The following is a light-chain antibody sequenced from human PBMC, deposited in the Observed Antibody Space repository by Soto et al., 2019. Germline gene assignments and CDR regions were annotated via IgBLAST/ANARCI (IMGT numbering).Light chain of an antibody. V-gene: IGKV1-5*03. CDR1: QSISSW. J-gene: IGKJ1*01. CDR3: QQYDTPFPT. Sequence: DTQMTQSPSTLSASVGDRVTITCRASQSISSWLAWYQQRPGRARQLLIYKASTLKSGVPSRFSGGGSGTEFTLTISSLQPDDFATYYCQQYDTPFPTFGQGTKVEI. CDR2: KAS.